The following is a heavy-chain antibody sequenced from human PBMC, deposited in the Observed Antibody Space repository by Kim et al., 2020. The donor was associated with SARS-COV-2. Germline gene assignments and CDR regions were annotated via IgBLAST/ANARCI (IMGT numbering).Heavy chain of an antibody. V-gene: IGHV3-15*01. D-gene: IGHD3-22*01. J-gene: IGHJ4*02. CDR3: TTETHLYYDSRGYYSCIDV. CDR2: IKSKTGGGTT. Sequence: GGSLRLSCAASGFTFSNAWMSWVRQAPGKGLEWVGRIKSKTGGGTTDYAATVRGRFTIARDNSKNTLYMQMNSLKTEDTAVYYCTTETHLYYDSRGYYSCIDVWGQGTLVTVSS. CDR1: GFTFSNAW.